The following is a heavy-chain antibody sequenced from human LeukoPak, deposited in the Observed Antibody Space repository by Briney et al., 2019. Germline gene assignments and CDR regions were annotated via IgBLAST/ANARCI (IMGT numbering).Heavy chain of an antibody. Sequence: PSQTLSLTCTVSGGSLSSGSYYWRWIRQPAGKGLEWIGRIYTSGSTNYNPSLKSRVTISVDTSKNQFSLKLSSVTAADTAVYYCARAPYSSSWYWFDPWGQGTLVTVSS. D-gene: IGHD6-13*01. CDR2: IYTSGST. CDR3: ARAPYSSSWYWFDP. CDR1: GGSLSSGSYY. V-gene: IGHV4-61*02. J-gene: IGHJ5*02.